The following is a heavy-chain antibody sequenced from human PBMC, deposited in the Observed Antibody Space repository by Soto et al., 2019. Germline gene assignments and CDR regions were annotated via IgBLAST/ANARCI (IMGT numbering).Heavy chain of an antibody. CDR1: GFTFSSND. J-gene: IGHJ6*02. CDR3: ARGNNGMDV. CDR2: IKSDGSST. Sequence: GGSLRLSCAAAGFTFSSNDMNWVRQAPGKGLVWVSRIKSDGSSTNYADSVKGRFTSSRDNAKNTLYLQLNSLRVEDTAVYYCARGNNGMDVWGQGTTVTVSS. V-gene: IGHV3-74*01.